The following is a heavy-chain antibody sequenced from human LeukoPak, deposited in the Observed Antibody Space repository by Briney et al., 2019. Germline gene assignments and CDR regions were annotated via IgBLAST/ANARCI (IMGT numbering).Heavy chain of an antibody. CDR1: GDSIGQDY. V-gene: IGHV4-59*01. Sequence: SSETLSLTCTVSGDSIGQDYWNWIRQPPGRGLEWIGHISNSGSANYNPSLKSRVTISVDRSKSQFSLRLNSTTAADTAFYYCATAPNPDYFDYWGQGTLATVSS. CDR2: ISNSGSA. J-gene: IGHJ4*02. CDR3: ATAPNPDYFDY. D-gene: IGHD3-16*01.